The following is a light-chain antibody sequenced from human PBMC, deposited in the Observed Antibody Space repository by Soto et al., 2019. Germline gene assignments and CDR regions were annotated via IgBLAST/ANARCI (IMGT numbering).Light chain of an antibody. CDR2: GVS. J-gene: IGLJ1*01. CDR3: CSYAGFTTYV. Sequence: QSALTQPDSVSGSPGQSITISCTGTSSDIDVYDLVSWYRQYPGKAPKLMIYGVSKRPSGVSDRFSGSKSGNTASLTISGLQTEDEADYYCCSYAGFTTYVFGSGTKLTVL. V-gene: IGLV2-23*02. CDR1: SSDIDVYDL.